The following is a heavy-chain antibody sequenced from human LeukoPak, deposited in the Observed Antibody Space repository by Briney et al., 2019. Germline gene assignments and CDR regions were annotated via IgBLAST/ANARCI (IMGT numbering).Heavy chain of an antibody. Sequence: GGSLRLSCSASGFTFSTLPMHWVRQAPGKGLEWVALISNDGGNKYYADSVKGRFTISRDNSKNTLYLQMNSLRAEDTAVYYCAKPQLSVAGIFDYWGQGTLVTVSS. J-gene: IGHJ4*02. V-gene: IGHV3-30*18. CDR2: ISNDGGNK. CDR1: GFTFSTLP. CDR3: AKPQLSVAGIFDY. D-gene: IGHD6-19*01.